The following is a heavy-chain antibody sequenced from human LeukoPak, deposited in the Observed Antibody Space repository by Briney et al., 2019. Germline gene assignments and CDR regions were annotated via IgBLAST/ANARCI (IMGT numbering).Heavy chain of an antibody. J-gene: IGHJ2*01. V-gene: IGHV4-39*07. D-gene: IGHD4-17*01. Sequence: PSETLSLTCTVSGGSISSSSYYWGWLRQPPGKGLEWSGSIYYSGSTYYNPSLKSRVTISVDTSKNQFSLKLSSVTAADTAVYYCARDYNSVTHWFFDLWGRGTLVTVSP. CDR2: IYYSGST. CDR3: ARDYNSVTHWFFDL. CDR1: GGSISSSSYY.